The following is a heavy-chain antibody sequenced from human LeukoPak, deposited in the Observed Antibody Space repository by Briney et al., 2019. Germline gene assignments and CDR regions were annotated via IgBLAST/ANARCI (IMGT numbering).Heavy chain of an antibody. CDR2: ITGSGGAT. CDR3: AKEVIAAGGNFEY. J-gene: IGHJ4*02. Sequence: GGSLRLSCAASGFTFSNYALSWVRQAPGKGLEWVSGITGSGGATYYADSVKGRFTISRDNSKNTLYLQMNSLRAEDTAVYYCAKEVIAAGGNFEYWGQGTLVTVSS. V-gene: IGHV3-23*01. D-gene: IGHD6-13*01. CDR1: GFTFSNYA.